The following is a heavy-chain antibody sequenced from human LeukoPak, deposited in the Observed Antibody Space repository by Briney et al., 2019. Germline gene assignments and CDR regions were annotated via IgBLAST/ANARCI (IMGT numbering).Heavy chain of an antibody. Sequence: GGSLRLSCAASGFTFSSYSMNWVRQAPGKGLEWVSSISSSSSYIYYADSVKGRFTISRDNAKNSLYLQMNSLRAEDTAVYYCARAKNDYVANNWFDPWGQGTLVTVSS. J-gene: IGHJ5*02. V-gene: IGHV3-21*01. CDR3: ARAKNDYVANNWFDP. D-gene: IGHD3-16*01. CDR1: GFTFSSYS. CDR2: ISSSSSYI.